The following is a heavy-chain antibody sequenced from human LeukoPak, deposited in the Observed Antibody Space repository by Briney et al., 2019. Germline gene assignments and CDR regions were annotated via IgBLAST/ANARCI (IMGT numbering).Heavy chain of an antibody. D-gene: IGHD3-3*01. CDR1: GGSFSGYY. CDR3: ARGQGYDFWSGCNWFDP. CDR2: INHSGST. V-gene: IGHV4-34*01. J-gene: IGHJ5*02. Sequence: SETLSLTCAVYGGSFSGYYWIWNRQPPGKGLDWIGEINHSGSTNYNPSLKSRVTISVDTSKNQFSLKLSSVTAADTAVHYCARGQGYDFWSGCNWFDPWGQGALVTVSS.